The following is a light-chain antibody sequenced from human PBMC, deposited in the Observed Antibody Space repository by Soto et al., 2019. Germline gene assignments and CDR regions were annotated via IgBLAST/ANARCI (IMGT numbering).Light chain of an antibody. CDR3: QQRSNWPPEIT. CDR1: QPISNA. V-gene: IGKV3-11*01. CDR2: DAS. J-gene: IGKJ5*01. Sequence: EIVMTQSPATLSVSPLELATLSFMASQPISNALAWYQHKPGQAPRLLIYDASNRATGVPARFSGSGSGTDFTLTVSSLEPEDFALYYCQQRSNWPPEITFGQGTRLEIK.